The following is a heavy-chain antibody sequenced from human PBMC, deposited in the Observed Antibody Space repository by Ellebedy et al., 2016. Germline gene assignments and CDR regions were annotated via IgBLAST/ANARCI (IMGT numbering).Heavy chain of an antibody. CDR2: IKQDGSAK. V-gene: IGHV3-7*01. CDR1: GFTFSTYW. CDR3: AKELTERQAVALDS. J-gene: IGHJ4*02. D-gene: IGHD6-19*01. Sequence: GESLKISCAASGFTFSTYWMSWVRQAPGKGLEWVGNIKQDGSAKYYVDSVKGRFTISRDNAKNSLYLQMSGLRAEDTAVYYCAKELTERQAVALDSWGQGTLVTVSS.